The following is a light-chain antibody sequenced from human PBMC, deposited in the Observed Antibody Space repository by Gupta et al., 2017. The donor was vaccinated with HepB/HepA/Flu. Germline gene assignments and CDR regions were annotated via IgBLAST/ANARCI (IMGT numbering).Light chain of an antibody. Sequence: SYEMTQPRSVSVALGQTAGITCGGKNIGSKNVHWYQQRPGQAPVLVIFRDTNRPSGIPERFSGSNSGNTATLTINRAQAGDEADYYCQVWDDNTGVFGGGIRLTIL. CDR3: QVWDDNTGV. V-gene: IGLV3-9*01. J-gene: IGLJ3*02. CDR1: NIGSKN. CDR2: RDT.